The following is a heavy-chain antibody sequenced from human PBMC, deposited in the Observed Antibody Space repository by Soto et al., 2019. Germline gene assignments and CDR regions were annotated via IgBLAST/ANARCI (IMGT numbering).Heavy chain of an antibody. J-gene: IGHJ3*02. CDR2: MNPNSGNT. D-gene: IGHD3-3*01. Sequence: ASVKVSCKASGYTFTSYDINWVRQATGQGLEWMGWMNPNSGNTGYAQKFQGRVTMTRNTSISTAYMELSSLRSEDTAVYYCARMSDFWSGHAFDIWGQGTMVTRLL. CDR3: ARMSDFWSGHAFDI. V-gene: IGHV1-8*01. CDR1: GYTFTSYD.